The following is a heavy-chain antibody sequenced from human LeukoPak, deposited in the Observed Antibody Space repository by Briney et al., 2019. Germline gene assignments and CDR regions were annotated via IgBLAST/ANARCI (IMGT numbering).Heavy chain of an antibody. J-gene: IGHJ6*02. CDR3: AKDMVRGAYGMDV. V-gene: IGHV3-9*01. CDR2: SSWNSGSI. D-gene: IGHD3-10*01. Sequence: GRSLRLSCAASGFTFDDYAMHWVRPAPGKGLEWVSGSSWNSGSIGYAGSVKGRFTISRDNAKNSLYLQMNSLRAEDTALYYCAKDMVRGAYGMDVWGQGTTVTVSS. CDR1: GFTFDDYA.